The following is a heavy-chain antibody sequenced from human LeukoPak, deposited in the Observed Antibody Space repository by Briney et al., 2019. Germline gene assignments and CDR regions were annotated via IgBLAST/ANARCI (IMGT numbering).Heavy chain of an antibody. D-gene: IGHD3-9*01. CDR3: ARDLTAYLGADY. Sequence: ASVKVSCKASGYAFTGYYIHWVRQAPGQGLEWMGWIYPNSGGTEYAQKFQGRVTMTSDTSISTAYMDLSSLRSDDTAVYYCARDLTAYLGADYWGQGTLVTVSS. CDR1: GYAFTGYY. CDR2: IYPNSGGT. J-gene: IGHJ4*02. V-gene: IGHV1-2*02.